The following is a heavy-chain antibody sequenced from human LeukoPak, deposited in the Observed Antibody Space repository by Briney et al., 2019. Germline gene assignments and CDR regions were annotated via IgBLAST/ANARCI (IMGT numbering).Heavy chain of an antibody. CDR3: ARDGIAVAGSFDY. V-gene: IGHV1-69*04. D-gene: IGHD6-19*01. Sequence: SVKVSCKASGGTFSSCAISWVRQAPGQGLEWMGRIIPILGIANYAQKFQGRVTITADKSTSTAYMELSSLRSEDTAVYYCARDGIAVAGSFDYWGQGTLVTVSS. J-gene: IGHJ4*02. CDR1: GGTFSSCA. CDR2: IIPILGIA.